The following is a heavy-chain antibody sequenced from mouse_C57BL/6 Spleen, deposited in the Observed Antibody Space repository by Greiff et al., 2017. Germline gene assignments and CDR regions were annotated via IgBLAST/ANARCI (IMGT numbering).Heavy chain of an antibody. V-gene: IGHV7-3*01. D-gene: IGHD1-1*01. CDR3: ARGITTVYFDY. CDR2: IRNKANGYTT. J-gene: IGHJ2*01. CDR1: GFTFTDYY. Sequence: EVQVVESGGGLVQPGGSLSLSCAASGFTFTDYYMSWVRQPPGKALEWLGFIRNKANGYTTEYSASVKGRFTISRDNSQSILYLQMNALRAEDSATYYCARGITTVYFDYWGQGTTLTVSS.